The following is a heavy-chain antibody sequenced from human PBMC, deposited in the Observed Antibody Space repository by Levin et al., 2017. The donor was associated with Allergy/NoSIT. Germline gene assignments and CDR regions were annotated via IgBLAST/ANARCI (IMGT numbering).Heavy chain of an antibody. V-gene: IGHV3-48*03. Sequence: PGGSLRLSCAASGFTFSSYEMNWVRRAPGKGLEWVSYISSTGSTIYSADSVKGRFTTSRDNAKNSLYLHMNSLRAEETAVYYCARQLGNFWSGYSYFDYWGQGTLVTVSS. CDR1: GFTFSSYE. J-gene: IGHJ4*02. D-gene: IGHD3-3*01. CDR3: ARQLGNFWSGYSYFDY. CDR2: ISSTGSTI.